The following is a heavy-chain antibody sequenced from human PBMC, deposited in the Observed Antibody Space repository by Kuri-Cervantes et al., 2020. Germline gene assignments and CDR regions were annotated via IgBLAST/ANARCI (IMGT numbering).Heavy chain of an antibody. V-gene: IGHV5-51*01. D-gene: IGHD3-16*01. CDR3: ARGGGHNMMGKAFDI. Sequence: GESLKISCKGSGYYFANYWIAWVRQMPGKGLEWMGIVHPGDSQTAYSPSFQGQVTISADTSISTAYLQYSSLKASDTAIYYCARGGGHNMMGKAFDIWGQGTRVTVSS. CDR1: GYYFANYW. CDR2: VHPGDSQT. J-gene: IGHJ3*02.